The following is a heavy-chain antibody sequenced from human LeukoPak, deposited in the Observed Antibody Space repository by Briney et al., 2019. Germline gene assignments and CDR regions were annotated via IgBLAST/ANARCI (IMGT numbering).Heavy chain of an antibody. CDR2: INPNSGGT. D-gene: IGHD3-10*01. CDR1: GYTFTGYY. J-gene: IGHJ6*02. V-gene: IGHV1-2*02. Sequence: ASVKVSCKASGYTFTGYYMHWVRQAPGQGLEWMGWINPNSGGTNYAQKFQCRVTMTRDTSISTAYMERSRVRCDDTAVYYCARDLWFGELFYYYYYGMDVWGQGTTVTVSS. CDR3: ARDLWFGELFYYYYYGMDV.